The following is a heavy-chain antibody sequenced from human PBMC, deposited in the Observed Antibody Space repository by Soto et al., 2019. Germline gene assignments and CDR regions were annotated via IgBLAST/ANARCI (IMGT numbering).Heavy chain of an antibody. D-gene: IGHD4-17*01. CDR2: ISAYNADT. CDR3: ARVRNYGEFGDY. CDR1: GYICRNYG. V-gene: IGHV1-18*01. Sequence: QVHVVQSGAEVKKPGASVKVSCKASGYICRNYGIGWVRQAPGQGLEWMAWISAYNADTNYAQKFQGRATLTTDTSTGTAYMELNSLRTDDPAVYYCARVRNYGEFGDYWGQGTLVTVSS. J-gene: IGHJ4*01.